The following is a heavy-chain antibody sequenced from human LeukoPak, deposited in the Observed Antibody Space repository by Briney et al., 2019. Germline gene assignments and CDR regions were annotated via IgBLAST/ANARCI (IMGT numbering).Heavy chain of an antibody. CDR2: ISYDESNK. V-gene: IGHV3-30*18. Sequence: PGGSLRLSCAASGFTFSSYGMHWVRQAPGKGLEWVAVISYDESNKYYADSVKGRFTISRDNSKNTLYLQMNSLRAEDTAVYYFAKRGCDPWGQGTLVTVSS. CDR3: AKRGCDP. J-gene: IGHJ5*02. CDR1: GFTFSSYG.